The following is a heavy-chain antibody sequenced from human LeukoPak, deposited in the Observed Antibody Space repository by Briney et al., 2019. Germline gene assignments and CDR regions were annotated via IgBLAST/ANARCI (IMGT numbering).Heavy chain of an antibody. J-gene: IGHJ4*02. CDR1: GFTFSSYA. D-gene: IGHD4-17*01. Sequence: GGSLRLSCAASGFTFSSYAMHWVRQAPGKGLEWVAVISYDGSNKYYADSVKGRFTISRDNSKNTLYLQMNSLRAEDTAVYYCAATVTTGAYWGQGTLVAVSS. V-gene: IGHV3-30-3*01. CDR3: AATVTTGAY. CDR2: ISYDGSNK.